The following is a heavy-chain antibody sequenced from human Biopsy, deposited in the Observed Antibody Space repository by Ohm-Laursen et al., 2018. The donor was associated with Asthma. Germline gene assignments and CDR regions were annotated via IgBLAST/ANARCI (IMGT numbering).Heavy chain of an antibody. Sequence: GSLSLSCADCGFTFSNYAMSTVRAAPGKGMEWVSSITGRGGFTHYADSVKGRFTIYRYSSENTLYLQMNSLTAEDTAVYHCEKDERSYYWSDSKYMQPVPLGGWGQGTLVIVSA. CDR3: EKDERSYYWSDSKYMQPVPLGG. J-gene: IGHJ4*02. D-gene: IGHD4-11*01. CDR2: ITGRGGFT. CDR1: GFTFSNYA. V-gene: IGHV3-23*01.